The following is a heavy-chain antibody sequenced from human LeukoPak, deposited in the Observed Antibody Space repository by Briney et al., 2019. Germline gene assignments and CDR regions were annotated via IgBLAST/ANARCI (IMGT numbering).Heavy chain of an antibody. CDR2: ICPDGTVT. V-gene: IGHV3-74*01. CDR3: VRDFRSADY. Sequence: GGSLRLSCAASGFTFSTYCMHWVRQAPGKGPMWVSRICPDGTVTNYADSVKARFIISRDNARNTVYLQMNSLRVEGTAVYYCVRDFRSADYWGQGTLVTVSS. CDR1: GFTFSTYC. J-gene: IGHJ4*02.